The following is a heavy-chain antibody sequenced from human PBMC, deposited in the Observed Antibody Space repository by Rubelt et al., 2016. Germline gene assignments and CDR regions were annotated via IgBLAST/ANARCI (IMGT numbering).Heavy chain of an antibody. Sequence: QPQLQESGPGLVKPSETLSLTCSVSGDSISGRNNYWAWIRQPPEKGLEWIGSVFYSGDTYYNPSLKSRVTIAVEPSKNHCSLRLDYVTAADTAVYYWARQWVVGVSLVMHDWFDPWGQGTLVTVSS. V-gene: IGHV4-39*01. CDR2: VFYSGDT. CDR3: ARQWVVGVSLVMHDWFDP. J-gene: IGHJ5*02. CDR1: GDSISGRNNY. D-gene: IGHD1-26*01.